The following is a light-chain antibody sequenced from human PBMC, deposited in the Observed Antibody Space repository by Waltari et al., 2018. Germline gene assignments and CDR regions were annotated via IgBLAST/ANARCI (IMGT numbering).Light chain of an antibody. J-gene: IGKJ2*01. CDR2: DAS. Sequence: EAMMTQSPATLSVSPGDRATLSCRASQSVSNNVAWFQQKPGQAPSLLIDDASTRATGVPASFSGSGSGTEFTLTISSLQTEDFAVYYCQQYNNWPLYTFGQGTKLEIK. V-gene: IGKV3-15*01. CDR3: QQYNNWPLYT. CDR1: QSVSNN.